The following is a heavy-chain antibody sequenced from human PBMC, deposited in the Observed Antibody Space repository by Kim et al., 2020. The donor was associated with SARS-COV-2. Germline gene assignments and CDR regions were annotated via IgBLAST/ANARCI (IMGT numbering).Heavy chain of an antibody. V-gene: IGHV3-7*01. CDR2: INKDGSEK. Sequence: GGSLRLSCAASGFTFSIYWMTWFRQVPGKGLEWVANINKDGSEKNYLASVKGRVTISRDNAKNSLYLQMGSLRAEDTAVYYCSRGTITYSGVDYWGRGTL. J-gene: IGHJ4*02. CDR1: GFTFSIYW. D-gene: IGHD1-20*01. CDR3: SRGTITYSGVDY.